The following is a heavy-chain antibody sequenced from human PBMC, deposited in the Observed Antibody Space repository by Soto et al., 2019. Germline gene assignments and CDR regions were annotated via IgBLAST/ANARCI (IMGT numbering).Heavy chain of an antibody. D-gene: IGHD3-3*01. CDR2: IWYDGSNK. V-gene: IGHV3-33*01. J-gene: IGHJ4*02. Sequence: QVQLVESGGGVVQPGRSLRLSCAASGFTFSSYGMHWVRQAPGRGLEWVAVIWYDGSNKYYADSVKGRFTISRDNSKNTLYLHMNSLRAEDTAVYYCARDLGLTYDFWSGKYDSWGQGTLVTVSS. CDR3: ARDLGLTYDFWSGKYDS. CDR1: GFTFSSYG.